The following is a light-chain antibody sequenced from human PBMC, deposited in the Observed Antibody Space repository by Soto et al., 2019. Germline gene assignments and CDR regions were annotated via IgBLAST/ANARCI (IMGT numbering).Light chain of an antibody. CDR2: DVS. Sequence: QSALTQPRSVSGSPGQSVTISCIGTSSDVGGYNYVSWYQQHPGKAPKLMIYDVSKRPSGVPDRFSGSKSGNTASLTISGLPAEDEADYYCCSYAGSYTVVFGGGTKLTVL. CDR3: CSYAGSYTVV. CDR1: SSDVGGYNY. J-gene: IGLJ2*01. V-gene: IGLV2-11*01.